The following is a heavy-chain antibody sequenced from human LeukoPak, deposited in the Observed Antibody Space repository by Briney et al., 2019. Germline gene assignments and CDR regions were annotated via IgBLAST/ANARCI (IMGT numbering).Heavy chain of an antibody. CDR2: ISWNSGSI. CDR1: GFTFDDYA. J-gene: IGHJ4*02. CDR3: AKAGGYGSGSYSMY. Sequence: GRSLRLSCAASGFTFDDYAMHWVRQAPGKGLEWVSGISWNSGSIGYADSVKGRFTISRDNAKNSLYLQMNSLRAEDTALYYCAKAGGYGSGSYSMYWGQGTLVTVSS. V-gene: IGHV3-9*01. D-gene: IGHD3-10*01.